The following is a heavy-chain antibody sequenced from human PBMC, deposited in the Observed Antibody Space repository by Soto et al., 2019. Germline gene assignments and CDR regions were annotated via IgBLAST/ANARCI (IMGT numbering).Heavy chain of an antibody. CDR2: ISSSGSTI. J-gene: IGHJ6*02. CDR1: GCYFSDYY. V-gene: IGHV3-11*01. D-gene: IGHD1-26*01. Sequence: RLSCAASGCYFSDYYMSWIRQAPGKGLEWVSYISSSGSTIYYADSVKGRFTISRDNAKNSLYLQMNSLRAEDTAVYYCAKDTVGASYYYGIDVWGQGTTVTVSS. CDR3: AKDTVGASYYYGIDV.